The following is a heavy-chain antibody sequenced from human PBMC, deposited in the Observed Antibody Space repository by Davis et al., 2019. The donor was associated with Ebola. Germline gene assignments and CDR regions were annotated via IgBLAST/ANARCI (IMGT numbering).Heavy chain of an antibody. CDR2: INHSGGT. V-gene: IGHV4-34*10. Sequence: PSETLSLTCSAYGLSFSDSYYSWIRQPPGEGLEWIGEINHSGGTNYNPSLESRLTMSVDTSKNHFSLKLSSVTAADTAVYYCVTYGADHLFNNWGQGTLVTVSS. D-gene: IGHD4/OR15-4a*01. CDR1: GLSFSDSY. CDR3: VTYGADHLFNN. J-gene: IGHJ4*02.